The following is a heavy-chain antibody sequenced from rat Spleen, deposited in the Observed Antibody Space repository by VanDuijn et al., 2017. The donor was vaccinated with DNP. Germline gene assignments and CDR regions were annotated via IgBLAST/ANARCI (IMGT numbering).Heavy chain of an antibody. CDR2: ISYEGRST. D-gene: IGHD1-6*01. CDR1: GFTFSTFP. J-gene: IGHJ2*01. Sequence: EVHLVESGGGLVQPGRSLKLSCVASGFTFSTFPMAWVRQAPTKGLEWVASISYEGRSTYYGDSVKGRFTISRDNAESTLYLQMDSLRSEDTATYYCTTDPYTTDYRDYWGQGVMVTVSS. V-gene: IGHV5-20*01. CDR3: TTDPYTTDYRDY.